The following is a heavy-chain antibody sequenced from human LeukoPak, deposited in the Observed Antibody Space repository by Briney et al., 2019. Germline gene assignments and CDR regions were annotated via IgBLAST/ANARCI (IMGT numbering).Heavy chain of an antibody. CDR2: IRYDGSNK. D-gene: IGHD2-2*01. CDR3: ARSYCSSTSCYSALLFDY. J-gene: IGHJ4*02. V-gene: IGHV3-30*02. CDR1: GFTFSSYG. Sequence: GGSLRLSCAASGFTFSSYGMHWVRQAPGKGLEWVAFIRYDGSNKYYADSVKGRFTISRDNSKNSLYLQMNSLRAEDTAVYYCARSYCSSTSCYSALLFDYWGQGTLVTVSS.